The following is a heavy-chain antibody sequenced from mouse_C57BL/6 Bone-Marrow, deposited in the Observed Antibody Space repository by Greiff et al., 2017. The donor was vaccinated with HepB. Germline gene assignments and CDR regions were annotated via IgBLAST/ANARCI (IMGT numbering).Heavy chain of an antibody. D-gene: IGHD3-2*02. J-gene: IGHJ3*01. CDR3: ASDSSGFAY. Sequence: EVKVVESEGGLVQPGSSMKLSCTASGFTFSDYYMAWVRQVPEKGLEWVANINYDGSSTYYLDSLKSRFIISRDNAKNILYLQMSSLKSEDTATYYCASDSSGFAYWGQGTLVTVSA. CDR2: INYDGSST. V-gene: IGHV5-16*01. CDR1: GFTFSDYY.